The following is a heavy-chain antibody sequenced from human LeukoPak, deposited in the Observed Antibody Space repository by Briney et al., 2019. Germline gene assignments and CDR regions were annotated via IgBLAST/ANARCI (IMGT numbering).Heavy chain of an antibody. CDR1: GFSFTDYW. V-gene: IGHV3-7*01. D-gene: IGHD4/OR15-4a*01. Sequence: PGGSLRLSCVASGFSFTDYWMSWVRQAPGKVLEWVANIKQDGIDKQYVASIKGRFTISRDNAKNTLYLQMDSLRVEDTAIYYCARFSRVQASFWGQGTLVTVSS. CDR2: IKQDGIDK. CDR3: ARFSRVQASF. J-gene: IGHJ4*02.